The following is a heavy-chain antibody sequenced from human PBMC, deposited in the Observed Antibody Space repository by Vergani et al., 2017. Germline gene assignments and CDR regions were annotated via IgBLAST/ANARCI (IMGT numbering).Heavy chain of an antibody. CDR2: IIPIFGTA. J-gene: IGHJ6*02. CDR1: GGTLSSYA. Sequence: QVQLVQSGAEVKKPGSSVKVFCKASGGTLSSYAISWPRQAHGPGLEWMGGIIPIFGTANYAQKVKGRVKISEDESTSTSYMELSSLRSEDTAVYYCAGKLSITMVRGVIIDSGYYYGMDVWGQGTTVTVSS. D-gene: IGHD3-10*01. V-gene: IGHV1-69*12. CDR3: AGKLSITMVRGVIIDSGYYYGMDV.